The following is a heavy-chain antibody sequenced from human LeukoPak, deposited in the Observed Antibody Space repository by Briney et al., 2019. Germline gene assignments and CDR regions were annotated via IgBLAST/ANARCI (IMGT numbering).Heavy chain of an antibody. D-gene: IGHD2-15*01. CDR1: GFTFSDYG. CDR2: IRYDGSIK. CDR3: ARDMKVVVVVAATPGPEVDH. J-gene: IGHJ4*02. V-gene: IGHV3-30*02. Sequence: PGGSLRLSCAASGFTFSDYGMVWVRQAPGKGLEWVAFIRYDGSIKYYTDSVKDRFTVSRDNSKNTLYLQMNSLRADDTAVYYCARDMKVVVVVAATPGPEVDHWGQGALVTVSS.